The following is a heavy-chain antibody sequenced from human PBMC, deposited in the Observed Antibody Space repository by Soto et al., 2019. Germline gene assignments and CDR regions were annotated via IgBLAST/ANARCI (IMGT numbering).Heavy chain of an antibody. J-gene: IGHJ4*02. CDR1: GFTFSSYA. V-gene: IGHV3-23*01. CDR2: ISGSGGST. CDR3: AKSVGDLKAPGSYFDY. D-gene: IGHD4-17*01. Sequence: GGSLRLSCAASGFTFSSYAMSWVRQAPGKGLEWVSAISGSGGSTYYADSVKGRFTISRDNSKNTLYLKMNSLRAEDTAVYYCAKSVGDLKAPGSYFDYWGQGTLVTVSS.